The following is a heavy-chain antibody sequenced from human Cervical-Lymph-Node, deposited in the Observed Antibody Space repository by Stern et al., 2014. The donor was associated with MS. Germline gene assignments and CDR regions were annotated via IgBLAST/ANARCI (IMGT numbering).Heavy chain of an antibody. D-gene: IGHD6-6*01. CDR1: GFPFSSYS. J-gene: IGHJ3*02. CDR2: ISSSSSNI. CDR3: ARESIAAFDI. Sequence: EVQLVESGGGLVQPGGSLRLSCAASGFPFSSYSMNWVRQAPGQGLEWVSYISSSSSNIYYAAYVKGRFTISRDNAKNSLYLQMNSLRDEVTAVYYCARESIAAFDIWGQGTMVTVSS. V-gene: IGHV3-48*02.